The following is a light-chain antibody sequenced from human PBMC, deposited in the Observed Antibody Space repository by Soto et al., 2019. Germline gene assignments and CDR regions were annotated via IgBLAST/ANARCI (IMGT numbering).Light chain of an antibody. CDR2: GAS. Sequence: EIVLTQSPGTLSLSPGERATLSCRASQSVSSSYLGWYQQKPGQAPRLLMYGASSRATGIPDRFSGSGSGTDFTLTISRLEPEDFAVYYCQQYGSSPQTFGQGTRLEIK. CDR1: QSVSSSY. CDR3: QQYGSSPQT. J-gene: IGKJ5*01. V-gene: IGKV3-20*01.